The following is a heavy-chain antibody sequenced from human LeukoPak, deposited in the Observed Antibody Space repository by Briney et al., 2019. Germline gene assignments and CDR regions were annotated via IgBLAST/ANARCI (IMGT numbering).Heavy chain of an antibody. V-gene: IGHV3-7*01. Sequence: PGGSLRLPCAASGFSFSKFWMSWVRQAPGKGLEWVANINEDGSVQHYADSVKGRFTVSRDNAKNSLYVQLNSLRAADTALYYCGRIAYGDMRWGQGTLVTVSS. J-gene: IGHJ4*02. CDR2: INEDGSVQ. D-gene: IGHD4-17*01. CDR1: GFSFSKFW. CDR3: GRIAYGDMR.